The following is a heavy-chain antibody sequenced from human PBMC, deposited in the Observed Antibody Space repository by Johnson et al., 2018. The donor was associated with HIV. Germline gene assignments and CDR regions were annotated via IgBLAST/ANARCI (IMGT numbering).Heavy chain of an antibody. Sequence: EVQLVESGGGLVQPGGSLRLSCAASGFTFDDYGMSWVRQAPGKGLEWVSGINWNGGSTGYADSVKGRFTISRDNAKSSLYLQMNSLRAEDTAVYYCARVGRLPSTFDIWGQGTMVTVSS. CDR2: INWNGGST. CDR1: GFTFDDYG. CDR3: ARVGRLPSTFDI. D-gene: IGHD3-16*01. V-gene: IGHV3-20*04. J-gene: IGHJ3*02.